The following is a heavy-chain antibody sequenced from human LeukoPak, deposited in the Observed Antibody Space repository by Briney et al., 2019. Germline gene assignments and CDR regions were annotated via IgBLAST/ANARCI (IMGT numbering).Heavy chain of an antibody. CDR1: GFTFSTYG. V-gene: IGHV3-33*01. J-gene: IGHJ3*02. Sequence: GRSLRLSCAASGFTFSTYGMHWVRQAPGKGLEWVAVIWFDGSINYYADSVKGRFTISRDNSKNTLYLQMNSLRAEDTAVYYCARAVGPFDIWGQGTIVIVSS. CDR3: ARAVGPFDI. CDR2: IWFDGSIN.